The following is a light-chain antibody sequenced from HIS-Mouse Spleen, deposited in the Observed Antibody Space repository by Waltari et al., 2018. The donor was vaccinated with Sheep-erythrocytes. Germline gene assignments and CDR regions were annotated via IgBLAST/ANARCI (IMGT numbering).Light chain of an antibody. CDR1: SSDVGGYNY. Sequence: QSALTQPPSASGSPGQSVTISCTGTSSDVGGYNYVSWYQQHPGKAPKLMINEVSKRPYWVPDRFSGSKSCNTASLTVSVLQAEDEADYYCSSYAGSNNWVFGGGTKLTVL. CDR2: EVS. V-gene: IGLV2-8*01. J-gene: IGLJ3*02. CDR3: SSYAGSNNWV.